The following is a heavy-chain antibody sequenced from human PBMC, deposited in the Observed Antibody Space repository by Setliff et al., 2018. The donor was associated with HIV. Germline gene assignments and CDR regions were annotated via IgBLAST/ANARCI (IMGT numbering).Heavy chain of an antibody. J-gene: IGHJ4*02. CDR2: MYTSGST. Sequence: SETLSLTCTVSGGSFSSGTYYWSWIRQPAGKGLGWIGRMYTSGSTNYNPSLKSRVTFSLDTSKNHFSLRLSIVTAADTAVYYCARGHSGTPPDYWGQGTLVTVSS. D-gene: IGHD3-10*01. V-gene: IGHV4-61*02. CDR1: GGSFSSGTYY. CDR3: ARGHSGTPPDY.